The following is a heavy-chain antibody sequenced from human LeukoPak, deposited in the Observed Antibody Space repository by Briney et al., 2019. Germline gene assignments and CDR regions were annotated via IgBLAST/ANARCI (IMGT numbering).Heavy chain of an antibody. CDR3: ARGTYGDYALDY. D-gene: IGHD4-17*01. J-gene: IGHJ4*02. CDR2: IIPILGIA. Sequence: GSSVKVSCKASGGTFSSYAISWVLQAPGQGLEWVGRIIPILGIANYAQKFQGRVTITADKSTSTAYMELSSLRSEDTAVYYCARGTYGDYALDYWGQGTLVTVSS. V-gene: IGHV1-69*04. CDR1: GGTFSSYA.